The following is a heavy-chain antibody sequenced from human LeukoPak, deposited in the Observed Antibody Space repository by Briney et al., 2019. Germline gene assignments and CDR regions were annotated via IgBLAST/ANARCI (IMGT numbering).Heavy chain of an antibody. CDR2: ISGSGAST. Sequence: GGSLRLSCTASGFSFNNNAMSWVRQAPGKGLEWISGISGSGASTYYADSVKGRFTISRDDSRNTLYLQMNSLRGDDTAVYYCAKDVGKWESLHFFDYWGQGTLVTVSS. V-gene: IGHV3-23*01. CDR3: AKDVGKWESLHFFDY. J-gene: IGHJ4*02. CDR1: GFSFNNNA. D-gene: IGHD1-26*01.